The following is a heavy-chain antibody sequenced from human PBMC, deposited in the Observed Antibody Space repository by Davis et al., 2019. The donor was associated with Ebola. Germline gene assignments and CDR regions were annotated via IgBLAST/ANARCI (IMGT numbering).Heavy chain of an antibody. V-gene: IGHV4-59*11. CDR2: IYYSGST. Sequence: SETLSLTCTVSGGSISSHYWSWIRQPPGKGLEWIGYIYYSGSTNYNPSLKSRVTISVDTSKNQFSLKLSSVTAADTAVYYCAREEGSSWSGGYFDYWGQGTLVTVSS. J-gene: IGHJ4*02. D-gene: IGHD6-13*01. CDR3: AREEGSSWSGGYFDY. CDR1: GGSISSHY.